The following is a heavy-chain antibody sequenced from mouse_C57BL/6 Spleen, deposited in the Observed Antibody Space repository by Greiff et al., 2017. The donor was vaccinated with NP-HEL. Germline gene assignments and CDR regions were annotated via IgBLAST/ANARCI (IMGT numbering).Heavy chain of an antibody. J-gene: IGHJ3*01. D-gene: IGHD2-3*01. V-gene: IGHV1-54*01. CDR2: INPGSGGT. CDR1: GYAFTNYL. CDR3: ARYGMMVTTVPFAY. Sequence: VQLQQSGAELVRPGTSVKVSCKASGYAFTNYLIEWVKQRPGQGLEWIGVINPGSGGTNYNEKFKGKAKLTADKSSSTAYMQLSSLTSEYSAVYFCARYGMMVTTVPFAYWGQGTLVTVSA.